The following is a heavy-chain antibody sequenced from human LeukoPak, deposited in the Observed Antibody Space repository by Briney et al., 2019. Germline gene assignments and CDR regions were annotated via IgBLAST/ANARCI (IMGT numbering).Heavy chain of an antibody. CDR1: GFTFSSYA. Sequence: GGSLGLSCAASGFTFSSYAMHWVRQAPGKGLEWVAVISYDGSNKYYADSVKGRFTISRDNSKNTLYLQMNSLRAEDTAVYYCARSMSLTGYLYYFDYWGQGTLVTVSS. J-gene: IGHJ4*02. CDR2: ISYDGSNK. CDR3: ARSMSLTGYLYYFDY. V-gene: IGHV3-30*04. D-gene: IGHD3-9*01.